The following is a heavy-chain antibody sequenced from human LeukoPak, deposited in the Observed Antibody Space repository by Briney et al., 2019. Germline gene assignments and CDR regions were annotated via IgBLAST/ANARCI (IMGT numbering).Heavy chain of an antibody. Sequence: GGSLRLSCAASGFTFDDYAVHWVRQAPGKGLEWVSGISWNSGSIGYADSVKGRFTISRDNAKNSLYLQMNSLRAEDTALYYCAKSGGYSYGGYDYWGQGTLVTVSS. V-gene: IGHV3-9*01. CDR1: GFTFDDYA. D-gene: IGHD5-18*01. CDR3: AKSGGYSYGGYDY. CDR2: ISWNSGSI. J-gene: IGHJ4*02.